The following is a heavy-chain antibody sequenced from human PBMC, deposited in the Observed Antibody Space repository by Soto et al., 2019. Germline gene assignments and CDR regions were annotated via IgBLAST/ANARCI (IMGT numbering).Heavy chain of an antibody. CDR2: ITSSGRTI. J-gene: IGHJ6*02. CDR1: GFTFSDYY. V-gene: IGHV3-11*01. D-gene: IGHD3-16*01. CDR3: ARGGGYGGQYYYGMDV. Sequence: GSLRLSCAPSGFTFSDYYMSWIRQAPGKGLEWVSYITSSGRTIFYADSVKGRFTISRDNAKNSLYLQMNSLRAEDTAVYYCARGGGYGGQYYYGMDVWGQGTTVTVSS.